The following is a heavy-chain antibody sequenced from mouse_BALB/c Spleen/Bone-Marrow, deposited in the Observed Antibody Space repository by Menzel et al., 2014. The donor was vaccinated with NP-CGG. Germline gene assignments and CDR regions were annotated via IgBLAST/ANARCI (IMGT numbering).Heavy chain of an antibody. CDR3: ARSRTGTYVDY. V-gene: IGHV1-7*01. Sequence: VKLVESGAELAKPGASVKMSCKASGYTFTSYWMHWVKQRPGQGLEWIGYINPSTGYTEYNQKFKDKATLTADKSSSTAYMQLSSLTSEDSAVYYCARSRTGTYVDYWGQGTTLTVSS. CDR1: GYTFTSYW. CDR2: INPSTGYT. J-gene: IGHJ2*01. D-gene: IGHD4-1*01.